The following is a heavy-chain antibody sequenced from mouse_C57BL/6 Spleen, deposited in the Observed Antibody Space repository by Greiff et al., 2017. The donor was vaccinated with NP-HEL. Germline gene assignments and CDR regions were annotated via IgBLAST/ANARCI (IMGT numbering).Heavy chain of an antibody. Sequence: VQLQQSGPELVKPGASVKISCKASGYTFTDYYMNWVKQSHGKSLEWIGDINPNNGGTSYNQKFKGKATLTVDKSSSTAYMELRSLTSEDSAVYYCALDSSVSWFAYWGQGTLVTVSA. CDR3: ALDSSVSWFAY. D-gene: IGHD3-2*02. J-gene: IGHJ3*01. CDR2: INPNNGGT. V-gene: IGHV1-26*01. CDR1: GYTFTDYY.